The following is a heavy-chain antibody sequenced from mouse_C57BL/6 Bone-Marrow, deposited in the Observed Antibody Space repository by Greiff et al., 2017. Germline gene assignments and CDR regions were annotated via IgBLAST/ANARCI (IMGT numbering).Heavy chain of an antibody. V-gene: IGHV1-69*01. CDR1: GYTFTSYW. CDR3: KWGYFDY. Sequence: QVQLQQPGAELVMPGASVKLSCKASGYTFTSYWMHWVKQRPGQGLEWIGELDPSDSYTNYNQKFKGKSTLTVDKSSSTAYMQLSSLTSEDSAVYYWKWGYFDYWGQGTTLTVSS. D-gene: IGHD1-3*01. CDR2: LDPSDSYT. J-gene: IGHJ2*01.